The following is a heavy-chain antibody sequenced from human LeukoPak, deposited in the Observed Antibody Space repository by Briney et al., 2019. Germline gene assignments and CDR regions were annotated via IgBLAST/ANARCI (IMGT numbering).Heavy chain of an antibody. V-gene: IGHV4-39*01. J-gene: IGHJ3*02. CDR2: IYYSGST. D-gene: IGHD3-10*01. CDR3: ARRELLSTPDASDI. CDR1: GGSISSSSYY. Sequence: SETLSLTCTVSGGSISSSSYYWGWSRQTPGKGLEWIGSIYYSGSTYYNPSLKSRVTISVDTSKNQFSLKVSSVTAADTAVYYCARRELLSTPDASDIWGQGTMVTVSS.